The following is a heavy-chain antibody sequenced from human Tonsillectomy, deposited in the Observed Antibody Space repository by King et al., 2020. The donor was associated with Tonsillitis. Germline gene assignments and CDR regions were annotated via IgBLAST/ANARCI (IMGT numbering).Heavy chain of an antibody. D-gene: IGHD3-22*01. Sequence: VQLQESGPGLVKPSETLSLTCTVSGGSISSYYLSWIRQPPGKGLELIGDRYYSGSTKYNPSLKSRVTISVDTSKNQFSLKLSSVTAADTAVYYCARKSGYYTSFDYWGQGTLVTVSS. CDR1: GGSISSYY. V-gene: IGHV4-59*01. CDR3: ARKSGYYTSFDY. J-gene: IGHJ4*02. CDR2: RYYSGST.